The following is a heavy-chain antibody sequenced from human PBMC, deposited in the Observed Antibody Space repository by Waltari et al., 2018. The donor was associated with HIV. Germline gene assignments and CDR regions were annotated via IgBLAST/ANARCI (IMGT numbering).Heavy chain of an antibody. CDR1: GDSISRSPYY. D-gene: IGHD1-26*01. CDR2: VYYLGST. CDR3: ARTYTGSSQYFQL. V-gene: IGHV4-39*01. Sequence: QLQLQESGPGLVKPSEPLSLTCTVSGDSISRSPYYGGWIRQPPGKGLEWIGSVYYLGSTYYSPSLKSRVTISLDTSKNRFSLKLNSVTAADTAVYYCARTYTGSSQYFQLWGQGTLVTVSS. J-gene: IGHJ1*01.